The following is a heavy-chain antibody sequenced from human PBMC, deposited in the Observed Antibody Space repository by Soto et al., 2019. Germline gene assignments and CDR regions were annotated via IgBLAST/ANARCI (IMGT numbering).Heavy chain of an antibody. CDR3: ARGSVDTVDSSGFYDY. J-gene: IGHJ4*02. D-gene: IGHD3-22*01. V-gene: IGHV4-34*01. Sequence: SDTLSLTCAVYGGSFSAYYWSWIRQPPGKGLEWIGEINHSGGTSYNPSLKSRVTISVDTSKSQFSLKLTSVTAADRAVYYCARGSVDTVDSSGFYDYWGQGTLVTVSS. CDR1: GGSFSAYY. CDR2: INHSGGT.